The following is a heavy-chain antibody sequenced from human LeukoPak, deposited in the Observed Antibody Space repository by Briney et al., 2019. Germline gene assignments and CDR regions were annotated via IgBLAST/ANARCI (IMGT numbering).Heavy chain of an antibody. D-gene: IGHD4-11*01. CDR2: TDSGGST. CDR1: GFTVSSHY. Sequence: GRSLRLSCAASGFTVSSHYMSWVRQAPGKGLEWVSVTDSGGSTSYADSVKGRFTISRDTSKNTLYLQMNGLRAEDTAVYYCARLGDYSNKDWGQGTLVTVSS. CDR3: ARLGDYSNKD. V-gene: IGHV3-53*01. J-gene: IGHJ4*02.